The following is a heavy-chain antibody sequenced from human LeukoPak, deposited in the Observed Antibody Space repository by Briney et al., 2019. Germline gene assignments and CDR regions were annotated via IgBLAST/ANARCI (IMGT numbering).Heavy chain of an antibody. CDR2: MYFGERT. CDR1: GASITSYY. J-gene: IGHJ5*02. D-gene: IGHD2-15*01. V-gene: IGHV4-4*09. Sequence: PSETLSLTCTVSGASITSYYWTWIRQPPGKGLEWVGYMYFGERTNYNPSLKSRATISIDTSKKQFSLKLSSVTAADTAVYYCARRLGYCSGGSCYPTNNWFDPWGQGTLVTVSS. CDR3: ARRLGYCSGGSCYPTNNWFDP.